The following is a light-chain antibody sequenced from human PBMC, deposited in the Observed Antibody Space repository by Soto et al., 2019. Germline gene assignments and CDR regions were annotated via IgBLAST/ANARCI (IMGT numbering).Light chain of an antibody. Sequence: TKSPCTLSLSPGERATLSCRASQSVSSNLAWYQQKPGQAPRLLVYGASTRATGIPARFSGSGSGTEFTLTISSLQSEDFAVYYCQQYTNWPLTFGGGTKVDIK. CDR3: QQYTNWPLT. V-gene: IGKV3-15*01. CDR2: GAS. CDR1: QSVSSN. J-gene: IGKJ4*01.